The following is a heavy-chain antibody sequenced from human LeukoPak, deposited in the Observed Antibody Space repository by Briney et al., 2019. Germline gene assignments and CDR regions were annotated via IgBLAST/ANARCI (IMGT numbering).Heavy chain of an antibody. CDR2: IHSSGST. V-gene: IGHV4-39*07. Sequence: PSETLSLTCTVSGGSISSSAYCWGWIRRPPGKGLEWIGSIHSSGSTYYNPSLKSRVTISVDTSKNQFSLKLTSMTAADTAVYYCARDSMVRGVITTRWFDPWGQGTLVTVSS. CDR1: GGSISSSAYC. D-gene: IGHD3-10*01. CDR3: ARDSMVRGVITTRWFDP. J-gene: IGHJ5*02.